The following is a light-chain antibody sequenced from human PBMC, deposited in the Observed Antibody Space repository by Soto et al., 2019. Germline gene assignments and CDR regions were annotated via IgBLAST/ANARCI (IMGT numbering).Light chain of an antibody. Sequence: EIVLTQSPATLSLSPGERATLSCRASQSVSNYFAWYQQKPGQAPRLLIYDASNRATVIPARFSGSVSGTDFTLTISSLETDDFAGYYCQPRRNCPLTFGHGTKVEIK. CDR2: DAS. CDR1: QSVSNY. J-gene: IGKJ1*01. CDR3: QPRRNCPLT. V-gene: IGKV3-11*01.